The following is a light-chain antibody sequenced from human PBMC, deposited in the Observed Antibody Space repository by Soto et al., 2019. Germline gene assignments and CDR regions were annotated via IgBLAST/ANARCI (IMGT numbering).Light chain of an antibody. CDR3: QQYNNWPRT. V-gene: IGKV3D-15*01. CDR2: DAS. J-gene: IGKJ1*01. CDR1: QSINRH. Sequence: EIVLTQSPATLSLSPGERATLSCRASQSINRHLAWYRQKPGQAPRLLIYDASNRATGIPARFSGSGSGTGFTLTISSLQSEDFAVYYCQQYNNWPRTFGQGTKVDNK.